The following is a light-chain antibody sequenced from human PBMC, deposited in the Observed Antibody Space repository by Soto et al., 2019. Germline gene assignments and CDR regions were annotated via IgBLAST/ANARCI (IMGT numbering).Light chain of an antibody. CDR2: VTS. CDR1: QNIDKF. V-gene: IGKV1-39*01. CDR3: QQSYITPQT. J-gene: IGKJ1*01. Sequence: DIQMTQSPSSLSASVGDRVTITCRASQNIDKFLNWYQQRPGKAPRLLIYVTSTLQGGIPSRFSGSGSGTDFSLTISNLHPEDFATYYCQQSYITPQTFGQGTKV.